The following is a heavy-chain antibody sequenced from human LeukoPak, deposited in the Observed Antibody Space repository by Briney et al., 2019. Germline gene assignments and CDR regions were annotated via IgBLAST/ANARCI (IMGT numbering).Heavy chain of an antibody. D-gene: IGHD3-3*01. V-gene: IGHV1-46*01. CDR2: INPSGGST. CDR1: GYTFTSYY. J-gene: IGHJ6*04. Sequence: ASVKVSCKASGYTFTSYYMHWVRQAPGQGLEWMGIINPSGGSTSYAQKFQGRVTMTRDTSTSTVYMELSSLRSEDTAVYYCARALYYDFWSGYYKEENWFDPWGKGTTVTVSS. CDR3: ARALYYDFWSGYYKEENWFDP.